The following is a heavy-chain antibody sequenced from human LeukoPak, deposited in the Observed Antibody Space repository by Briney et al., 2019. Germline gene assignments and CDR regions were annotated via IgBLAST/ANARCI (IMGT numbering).Heavy chain of an antibody. J-gene: IGHJ5*02. CDR3: ARVATMVRGVIITFWFDP. CDR2: IHYSGST. CDR1: GDSISGSSYY. V-gene: IGHV4-39*02. D-gene: IGHD3-10*01. Sequence: SETLSLTCTVSGDSISGSSYYWCWIRQPPGKGLEWIGSIHYSGSTQYNPSLKSRLTTSIDTSKNHFSLKLTSVSAADTAVYYCARVATMVRGVIITFWFDPWGQGTLVTVSS.